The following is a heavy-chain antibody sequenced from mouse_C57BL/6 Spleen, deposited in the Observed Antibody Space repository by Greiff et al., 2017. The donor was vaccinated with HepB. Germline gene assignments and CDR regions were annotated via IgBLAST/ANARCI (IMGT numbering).Heavy chain of an antibody. CDR3: ARGDWDWYFDV. CDR2: IHPNSGST. V-gene: IGHV1-64*01. CDR1: GYTFTSYW. J-gene: IGHJ1*03. Sequence: QVQLQQPGAELVKPGASVKLSCKASGYTFTSYWMHWVKQRPGQGLEWIGMIHPNSGSTNYNEKFKSKATLTVDKSSSTAYMQLRSLTSEDSAVYYCARGDWDWYFDVWGTGTTVTVSS. D-gene: IGHD4-1*01.